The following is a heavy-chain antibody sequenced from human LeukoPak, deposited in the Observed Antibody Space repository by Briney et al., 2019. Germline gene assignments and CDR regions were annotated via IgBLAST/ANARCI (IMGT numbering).Heavy chain of an antibody. Sequence: ASVKVSCKASGYTFTISDINWFRQAPGQGPEWMGWINPNSGKTGYAQKFRGRVTITRDTSIRTAYMELSSLRSEDTAVYYCARHKVAYFDLWGRGTLVTVSS. J-gene: IGHJ2*01. CDR2: INPNSGKT. D-gene: IGHD5-12*01. CDR3: ARHKVAYFDL. V-gene: IGHV1-8*03. CDR1: GYTFTISD.